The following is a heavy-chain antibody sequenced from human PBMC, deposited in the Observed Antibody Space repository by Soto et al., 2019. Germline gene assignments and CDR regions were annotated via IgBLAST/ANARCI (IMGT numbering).Heavy chain of an antibody. J-gene: IGHJ6*03. D-gene: IGHD6-25*01. Sequence: QVQLVESGGGVVQPGRSLRLSCAASGFTFSSYGMHWVRQAPGKGLEWVAVISYDGSNKYYADSVKGRFTISRDNSKNPLYLQMNSLTAEDTAVYYCANNLERLRTQVHYYYMGVWGKGTTVTVSS. CDR3: ANNLERLRTQVHYYYMGV. CDR2: ISYDGSNK. CDR1: GFTFSSYG. V-gene: IGHV3-30*18.